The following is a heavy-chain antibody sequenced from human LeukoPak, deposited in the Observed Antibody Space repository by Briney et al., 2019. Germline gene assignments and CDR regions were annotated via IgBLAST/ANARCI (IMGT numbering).Heavy chain of an antibody. CDR1: GGSISSSSYY. D-gene: IGHD2-2*01. Sequence: PSETLSLTCTVSGGSISSSSYYWGWIRQPSGKGLEWIGSIYYSGSTYYNPSLKRRVTISVDTSKNQFSLKLSSVTAADTAVYYCATQPASRYWGQGTLVTVSS. CDR2: IYYSGST. J-gene: IGHJ4*02. CDR3: ATQPASRY. V-gene: IGHV4-39*01.